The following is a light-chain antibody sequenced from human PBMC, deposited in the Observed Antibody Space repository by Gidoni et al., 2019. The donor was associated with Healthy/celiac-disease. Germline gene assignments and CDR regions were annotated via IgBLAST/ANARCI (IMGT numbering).Light chain of an antibody. CDR2: QDR. Sequence: SYELTQPPSVSVSPGQTASITCSGDKLGDNYACWYQQKPGQSPLLVIYQDRKRPSGIPERFSGSNAGNTATLTISGTQAMDEADYYCQAWDSSTAVFGGGTKLTVL. CDR3: QAWDSSTAV. V-gene: IGLV3-1*01. J-gene: IGLJ2*01. CDR1: KLGDNY.